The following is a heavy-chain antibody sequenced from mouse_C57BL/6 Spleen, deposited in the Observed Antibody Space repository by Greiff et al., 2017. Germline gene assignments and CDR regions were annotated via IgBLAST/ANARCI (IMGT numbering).Heavy chain of an antibody. V-gene: IGHV5-16*01. CDR3: ARDSGVVANFDY. J-gene: IGHJ2*01. CDR1: GFTFSDYY. D-gene: IGHD1-1*01. Sequence: DVQLVESEGGLVQPGSSMKLSCTASGFTFSDYYMAWVRQVPEKGLEWVANINYDGSSTYYLDSLKSRFIISRDNAKNILYLQMSSLKSEDTATYYCARDSGVVANFDYWGQGTTLTVSS. CDR2: INYDGSST.